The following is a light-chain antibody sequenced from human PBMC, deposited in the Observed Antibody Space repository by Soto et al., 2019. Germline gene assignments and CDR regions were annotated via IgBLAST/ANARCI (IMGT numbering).Light chain of an antibody. CDR2: SNS. CDR1: SSNIGSYT. Sequence: QSVLIQPPSASGTPGQRVTVSCSGGSSNIGSYTVNWYQQLPGAAPKLLIYSNSQRPPGVPDRFSASKSGTSASLAISGLQSEDEAEYYCAAWDDSLNGYVFGPGTKLTVL. V-gene: IGLV1-44*01. J-gene: IGLJ1*01. CDR3: AAWDDSLNGYV.